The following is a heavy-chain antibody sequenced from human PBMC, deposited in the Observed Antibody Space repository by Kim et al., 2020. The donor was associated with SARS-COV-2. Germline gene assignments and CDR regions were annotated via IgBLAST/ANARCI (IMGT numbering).Heavy chain of an antibody. D-gene: IGHD2-15*01. J-gene: IGHJ4*02. CDR3: ARDRGYCSGGSCYSIFDY. CDR2: IKEDGSEK. Sequence: GGSLILSCAASGVSFNNYWMGWVRQAPGKGLEWVAHIKEDGSEKHHVDSVEGRFTISRDNAKNSLYLQMNSLRAEDTAMYYCARDRGYCSGGSCYSIFDYWGQGTQVTVSS. V-gene: IGHV3-7*03. CDR1: GVSFNNYW.